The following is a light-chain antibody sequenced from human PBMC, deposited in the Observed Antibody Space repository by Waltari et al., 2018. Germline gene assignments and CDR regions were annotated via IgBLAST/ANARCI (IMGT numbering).Light chain of an antibody. CDR3: SSYTTGSTRYV. J-gene: IGLJ1*01. CDR1: SSDIGAYNF. CDR2: DVN. Sequence: QSALTQPASVSGSPGQSITISCTGTSSDIGAYNFVSWYQKHPGKAPKVMIYDVNNRPSGVSSRFSGSHSGNTASLTISGLQAEDEADYYCSSYTTGSTRYVFGSGTKVTVL. V-gene: IGLV2-14*03.